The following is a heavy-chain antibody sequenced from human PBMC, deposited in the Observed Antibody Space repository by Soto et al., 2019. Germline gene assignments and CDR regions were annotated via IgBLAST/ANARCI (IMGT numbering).Heavy chain of an antibody. CDR3: TSQITGTEGALVNVMDV. V-gene: IGHV3-73*02. Sequence: EVQLVESGGGLVQPGGSLKLSCAASGFTFSDSAIHWVRQASGKGLEWVGRIRSKTNSYATVYGASVKGRFTISRDDSENTAYLKMNGRKTEDTAVYYCTSQITGTEGALVNVMDVWAQGTTVTVSS. J-gene: IGHJ6*02. CDR1: GFTFSDSA. D-gene: IGHD1-20*01. CDR2: IRSKTNSYAT.